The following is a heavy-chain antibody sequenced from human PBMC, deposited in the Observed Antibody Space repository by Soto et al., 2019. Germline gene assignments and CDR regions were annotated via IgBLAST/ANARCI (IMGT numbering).Heavy chain of an antibody. J-gene: IGHJ5*02. V-gene: IGHV4-59*08. CDR3: ARHLPYYDILTGYFEPTVNNWFDP. CDR1: GGSISSYY. Sequence: PSETLSLTCTVSGGSISSYYWSWIRQPPGKGLEWIGYIYYSGSTNYNPSLKSRVTISVDTSKNQFSLKLSSVTAADTAVYYCARHLPYYDILTGYFEPTVNNWFDPWGQGTLVTVSS. D-gene: IGHD3-9*01. CDR2: IYYSGST.